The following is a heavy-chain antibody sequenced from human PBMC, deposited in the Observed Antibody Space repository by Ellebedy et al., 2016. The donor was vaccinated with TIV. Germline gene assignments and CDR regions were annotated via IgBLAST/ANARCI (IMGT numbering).Heavy chain of an antibody. J-gene: IGHJ4*02. CDR1: GYTFTGYY. CDR3: ARLYGSGRGWIDY. CDR2: INPNSGGT. Sequence: ASVKVSCXASGYTFTGYYMHWVRQAPGQGLEWMGWINPNSGGTNYAQKFQGRVTMTRDTSISTAYMELSRLRSDDTAVYYCARLYGSGRGWIDYWGQGTLVTVSS. D-gene: IGHD3-10*01. V-gene: IGHV1-2*02.